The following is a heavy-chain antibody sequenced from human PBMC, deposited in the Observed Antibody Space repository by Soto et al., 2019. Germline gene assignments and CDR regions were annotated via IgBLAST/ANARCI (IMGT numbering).Heavy chain of an antibody. D-gene: IGHD6-13*01. CDR1: GFTFSSYW. CDR2: IKQDGSEK. J-gene: IGHJ6*02. CDR3: ARDWRSAAAGPYYGMDV. V-gene: IGHV3-7*05. Sequence: GGSLRLSCAASGFTFSSYWMSWVRQAPGKGLEWVANIKQDGSEKYYVDSVKGRFTISRDNAKNSLYLQMNSLRAEDTAVYYCARDWRSAAAGPYYGMDVWGQGTTVTVSS.